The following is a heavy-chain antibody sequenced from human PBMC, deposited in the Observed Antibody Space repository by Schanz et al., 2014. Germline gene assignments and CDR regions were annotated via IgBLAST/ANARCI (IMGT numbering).Heavy chain of an antibody. D-gene: IGHD6-13*01. CDR3: ARAAGPVDY. V-gene: IGHV4-30-4*07. Sequence: QVQLQESGPGLVKPSQTLSLTCAVSGGSISSGGYTWSWIRQPPGKGLEWIGYIYYSGSTYYNPSRKSGVTISVAPSKTQSSLMLGSVTAADTAVYYCARAAGPVDYWGQGTLVTVSS. CDR1: GGSISSGGYT. J-gene: IGHJ4*02. CDR2: IYYSGST.